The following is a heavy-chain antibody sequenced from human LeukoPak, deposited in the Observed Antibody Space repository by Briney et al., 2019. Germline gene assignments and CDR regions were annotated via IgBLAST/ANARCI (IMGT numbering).Heavy chain of an antibody. CDR1: GGSFSGYY. D-gene: IGHD2-2*01. CDR2: INHSGST. V-gene: IGHV4-34*01. Sequence: SETLSLTCAVYGGSFSGYYWSWIRQPPGKGLEWIGEINHSGSTNYNPSLKSRVTISVDTSKNQFSLKLSSVTAADTAVYYRARSRGYCSSTSCKRRYYYYYMDVWGKGTTVTVSS. CDR3: ARSRGYCSSTSCKRRYYYYYMDV. J-gene: IGHJ6*03.